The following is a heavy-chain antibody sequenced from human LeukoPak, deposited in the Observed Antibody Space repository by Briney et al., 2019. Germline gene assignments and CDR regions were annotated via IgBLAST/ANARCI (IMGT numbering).Heavy chain of an antibody. D-gene: IGHD6-13*01. V-gene: IGHV3-48*01. CDR1: GFTFSSHG. J-gene: IGHJ4*02. CDR2: ITRSSSNI. CDR3: ARDLEVGFDIAAAGESFDY. Sequence: GGSLRLSCAASGFTFSSHGMSWVRQAPGRGLEWVSYITRSSSNIYYADSVKGRFTISRDNAKNTLYLQMNSLRAEDTAVYYCARDLEVGFDIAAAGESFDYWGQGTLVTVSS.